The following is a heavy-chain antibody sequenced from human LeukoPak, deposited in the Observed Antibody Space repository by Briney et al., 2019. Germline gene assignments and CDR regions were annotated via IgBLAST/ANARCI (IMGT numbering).Heavy chain of an antibody. V-gene: IGHV3-20*04. J-gene: IGHJ6*03. CDR1: GFTFSNYA. Sequence: PGGSLRLSCAASGFTFSNYAMHWVRQAPGKGLEWVSGINWNGGSTGYADSVKGRFTISRDNAKNSLYLQMNSLRAEDTALYYCAKSGIIQGYYFYYMDVWGKGTTVTISS. CDR3: AKSGIIQGYYFYYMDV. CDR2: INWNGGST. D-gene: IGHD5-18*01.